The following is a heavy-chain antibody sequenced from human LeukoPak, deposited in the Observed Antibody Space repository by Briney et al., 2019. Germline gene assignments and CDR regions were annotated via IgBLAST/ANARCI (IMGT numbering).Heavy chain of an antibody. CDR1: GYTFTGYY. CDR2: INPNSGGT. Sequence: ASVKVSCKASGYTFTGYYMHWVRQAPGQGLEWMGWINPNSGGTNYAQKFQGRVTMTRDTSISTAYMELSRLRSDDTAVYYCASPSSGYDYWFDPWGQGTLVTVSS. V-gene: IGHV1-2*02. J-gene: IGHJ5*02. CDR3: ASPSSGYDYWFDP. D-gene: IGHD5-12*01.